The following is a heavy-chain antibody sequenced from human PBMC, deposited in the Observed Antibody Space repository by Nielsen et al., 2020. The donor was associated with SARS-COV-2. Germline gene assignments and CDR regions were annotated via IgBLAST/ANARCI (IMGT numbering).Heavy chain of an antibody. Sequence: SETLSLTCVVSGASISTSNWWSWVRQPPGKGLEWIGEISHDGSTNYHLALKTRVIIPLDKSKRQLSLRLTSVTAADTAVYYCARDGGLWFGELSCAFDIWGQGTMVTVSS. J-gene: IGHJ3*02. CDR1: GASISTSNW. V-gene: IGHV4-4*02. D-gene: IGHD3-10*01. CDR2: ISHDGST. CDR3: ARDGGLWFGELSCAFDI.